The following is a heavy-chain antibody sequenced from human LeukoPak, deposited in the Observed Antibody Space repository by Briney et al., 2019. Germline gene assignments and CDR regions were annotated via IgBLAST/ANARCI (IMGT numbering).Heavy chain of an antibody. V-gene: IGHV3-9*01. J-gene: IGHJ6*02. CDR3: ARSSWYYYYGMDV. Sequence: PGRSLRLSCAASGFTFYDYAMHSVRQAPGKGLEWVSGISWNSGSIGYADSVEGRFTISRDNAKNSLYLQMNSLRAEDTALYYCARSSWYYYYGMDVWGQGTTVTVSS. CDR2: ISWNSGSI. D-gene: IGHD6-13*01. CDR1: GFTFYDYA.